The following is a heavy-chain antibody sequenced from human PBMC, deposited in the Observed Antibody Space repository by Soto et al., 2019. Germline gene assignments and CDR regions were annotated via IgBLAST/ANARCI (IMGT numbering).Heavy chain of an antibody. V-gene: IGHV1-8*01. CDR2: VNPNSGNT. D-gene: IGHD3-16*01. J-gene: IGHJ6*02. CDR3: SGWGQGHGLDV. Sequence: QVQLVQSGAEVKKPGASVKVSCKTSGYTFTSYEVNWVRQATGQGLEWMGWVNPNSGNTAYAQEFQGRVILTRDTAPRTAYMELSSVRFEDTAMYCCSGWGQGHGLDVWGLGTKVPVSS. CDR1: GYTFTSYE.